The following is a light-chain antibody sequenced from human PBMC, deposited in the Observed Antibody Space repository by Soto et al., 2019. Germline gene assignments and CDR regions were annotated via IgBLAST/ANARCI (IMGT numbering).Light chain of an antibody. J-gene: IGLJ3*02. Sequence: QSALTQTASVSGSPGQSITISCTGTSSDVGTYNYVSWYQQHPGKAPKFMIYEVSNRPSGVSNRFSGSKSGNTASLTISGLQAEDEADYYCSSYTSSSTWVFGGGTKLTVL. V-gene: IGLV2-14*01. CDR2: EVS. CDR1: SSDVGTYNY. CDR3: SSYTSSSTWV.